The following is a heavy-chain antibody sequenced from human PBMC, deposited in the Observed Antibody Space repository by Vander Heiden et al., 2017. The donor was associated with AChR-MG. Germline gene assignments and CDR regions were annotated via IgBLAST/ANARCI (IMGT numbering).Heavy chain of an antibody. CDR2: IIPIFGTA. V-gene: IGHV1-69*01. D-gene: IGHD2-15*01. Sequence: QVQLVQSGAEVKKPGSSGKVPCKASGGTFSSRANGWVQQAPGQGLGGMGGIIPIFGTANYAQKFQGRVTITADESTSTAYMELSSLRSEDTAVYYCARTIVVVVAATRGYYYMDVWGKGTTVTVSS. CDR1: GGTFSSRA. CDR3: ARTIVVVVAATRGYYYMDV. J-gene: IGHJ6*03.